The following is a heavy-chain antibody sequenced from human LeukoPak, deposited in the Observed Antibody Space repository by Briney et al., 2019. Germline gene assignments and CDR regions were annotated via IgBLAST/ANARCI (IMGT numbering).Heavy chain of an antibody. Sequence: SETLSLTCTVSGGSISSYYWSWIRQPPGKGLEWTGYIYYSGSTNYNPSLKSRVTISVDTSKNQLSLKVSSVTAADTAVYYCARETSQKGAHYMDVWGKGTTVTISS. D-gene: IGHD3-16*01. J-gene: IGHJ6*03. CDR3: ARETSQKGAHYMDV. V-gene: IGHV4-59*01. CDR2: IYYSGST. CDR1: GGSISSYY.